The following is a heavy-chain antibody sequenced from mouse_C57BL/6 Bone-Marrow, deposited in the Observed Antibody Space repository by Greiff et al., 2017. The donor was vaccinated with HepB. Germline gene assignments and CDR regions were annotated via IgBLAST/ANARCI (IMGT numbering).Heavy chain of an antibody. D-gene: IGHD1-1*01. V-gene: IGHV7-1*01. CDR2: SRNKANDYTT. CDR3: ARDVDYYGSSGAFAY. Sequence: EVKLMESGGGLVQSGRSLRLSCATSGFTFSDFYMEWVRQAPGKGLEWIAASRNKANDYTTEYSASVKGRFIVSRDTSQSILYLQMNALRAEDTAIYYCARDVDYYGSSGAFAYWGQGTLVTVSA. CDR1: GFTFSDFY. J-gene: IGHJ3*01.